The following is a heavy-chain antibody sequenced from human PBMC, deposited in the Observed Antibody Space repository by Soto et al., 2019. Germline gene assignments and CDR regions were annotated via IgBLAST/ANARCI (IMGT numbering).Heavy chain of an antibody. CDR1: GFTFSDYY. D-gene: IGHD6-13*01. CDR3: ARGYSSIPMYYYYGMDV. J-gene: IGHJ6*02. Sequence: PGGSLRLSCAASGFTFSDYYMSWIRQAPGKGLEWVSYISSSGSTIYYADSVKGRFTISRDNAKNSLYLQMNSLRAEDTAVYYCARGYSSIPMYYYYGMDVWGQGTTVTVSS. V-gene: IGHV3-11*01. CDR2: ISSSGSTI.